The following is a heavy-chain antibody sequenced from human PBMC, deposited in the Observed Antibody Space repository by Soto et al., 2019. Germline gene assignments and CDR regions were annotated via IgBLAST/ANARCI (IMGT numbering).Heavy chain of an antibody. D-gene: IGHD3-22*01. V-gene: IGHV4-39*01. CDR2: IYYSGST. J-gene: IGHJ4*02. CDR1: GGSISSSSYY. CDR3: ARLGSGWRFDY. Sequence: SETLSLTCTVSGGSISSSSYYWGWIRQPPGKGLEWIGSIYYSGSTYYNPSLKSRVTISVDTSKNQFSLKLSSVTAADTAVYYCARLGSGWRFDYWGQGTLVTVS.